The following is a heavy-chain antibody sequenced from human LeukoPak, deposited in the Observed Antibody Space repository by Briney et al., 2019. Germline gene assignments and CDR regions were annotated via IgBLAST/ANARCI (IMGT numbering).Heavy chain of an antibody. Sequence: GGSLRLSCAASGFTFSSYEMNWVRQAPGKGLEWVSYISSSGSTIYYVDSVKGRFTISRDNAKNSPFLQMNSLRAEDTAIYYCAREPYDFWSAASVPGSYYMDVWGKGTTVTVSS. V-gene: IGHV3-48*03. CDR1: GFTFSSYE. CDR3: AREPYDFWSAASVPGSYYMDV. CDR2: ISSSGSTI. D-gene: IGHD3-3*01. J-gene: IGHJ6*03.